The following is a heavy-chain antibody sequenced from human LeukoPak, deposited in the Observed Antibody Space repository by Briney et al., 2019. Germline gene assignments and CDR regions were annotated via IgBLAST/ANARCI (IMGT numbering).Heavy chain of an antibody. CDR1: GGSFSGYY. CDR2: INHSGST. D-gene: IGHD3-22*01. Sequence: SETLSLTCAVYGGSFSGYYWSWIRQPLGKGLEWIGGINHSGSTNYNPPLKSRVTISVDTSKNQFSLKLSSVTAADTAVYYCARGPGTYYYDSSGYYYYDYWGQGTLVTVSS. CDR3: ARGPGTYYYDSSGYYYYDY. J-gene: IGHJ4*02. V-gene: IGHV4-34*01.